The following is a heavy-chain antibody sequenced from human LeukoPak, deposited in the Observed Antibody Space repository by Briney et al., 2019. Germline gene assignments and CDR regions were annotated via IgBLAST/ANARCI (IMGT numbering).Heavy chain of an antibody. CDR2: MSSDGNAM. J-gene: IGHJ4*02. D-gene: IGHD3-22*01. CDR1: GFTYTAYL. V-gene: IGHV3-30-3*01. CDR3: VRESEYYFDHSASFDY. Sequence: GRSLRLSCAASGFTYTAYLIHWVRQAPGKGLEWVAVMSSDGNAMFYADSVKGRFTISRDNSKNTLYLQMNSLRAEDTAVYYCVRESEYYFDHSASFDYWGQGTLVTVSS.